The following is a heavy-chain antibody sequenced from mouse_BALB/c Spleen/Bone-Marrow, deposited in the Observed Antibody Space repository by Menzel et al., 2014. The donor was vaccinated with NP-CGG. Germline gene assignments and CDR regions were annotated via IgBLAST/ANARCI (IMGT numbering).Heavy chain of an antibody. V-gene: IGHV4-1*02. J-gene: IGHJ3*01. CDR1: GVDFSRYW. CDR3: AKNYYYGYVAY. Sequence: GVDFSRYWMTWVRQAPGKGLEWIGEINPDSSTISYTPSLKDKFIISRDNAKNTLYLQMSKVRSEDTALYYCAKNYYYGYVAYWGQGTLVTVSA. CDR2: INPDSSTI. D-gene: IGHD1-2*01.